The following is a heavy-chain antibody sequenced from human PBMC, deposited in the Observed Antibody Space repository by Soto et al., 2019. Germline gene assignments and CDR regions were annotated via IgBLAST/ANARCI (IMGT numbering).Heavy chain of an antibody. D-gene: IGHD1-26*01. J-gene: IGHJ4*02. CDR3: AKAIVGVRTNFDY. CDR2: ISGSGGST. V-gene: IGHV3-23*01. CDR1: GFTFSSYA. Sequence: GGSLRLSCAASGFTFSSYAMSWVRQAPGKGLEWVSAISGSGGSTYYADSVKGRFTISRDNSKTTLYLQMNSLRPEDTAIYCCAKAIVGVRTNFDYWGQGTLVTVSS.